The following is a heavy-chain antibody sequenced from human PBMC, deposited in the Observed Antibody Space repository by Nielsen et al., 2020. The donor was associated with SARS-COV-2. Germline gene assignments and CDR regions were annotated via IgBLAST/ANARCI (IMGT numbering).Heavy chain of an antibody. J-gene: IGHJ4*02. Sequence: GGSLRLSCAASGFTFSSYGMHWVRQAPGKGLEWVAVISYDGSNKYYADSVKGRFTISRDNSKNTLYLQMNSLRAEDTAVYYCARKKVAYFDYWGQGTLVTVSS. CDR1: GFTFSSYG. D-gene: IGHD2-15*01. V-gene: IGHV3-30*03. CDR2: ISYDGSNK. CDR3: ARKKVAYFDY.